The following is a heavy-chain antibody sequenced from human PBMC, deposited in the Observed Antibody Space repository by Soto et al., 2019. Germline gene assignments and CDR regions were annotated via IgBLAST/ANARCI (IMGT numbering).Heavy chain of an antibody. CDR1: GYTFTSYS. CDR3: ARGLNVYYFYY. D-gene: IGHD3-16*01. J-gene: IGHJ4*02. Sequence: ASVKVSCKASGYTFTSYSMHWVRQAPGQRLEWMGWINAGNGNTKYSQKFQGRVTITRDTSASTAYMELSSLRSEDTAVYYCARGLNVYYFYYWGKGTLVTASS. CDR2: INAGNGNT. V-gene: IGHV1-3*01.